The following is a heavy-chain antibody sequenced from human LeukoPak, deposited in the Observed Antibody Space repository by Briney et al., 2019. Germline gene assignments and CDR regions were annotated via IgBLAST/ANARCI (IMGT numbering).Heavy chain of an antibody. J-gene: IGHJ4*02. CDR3: AKVSQWFGELSCPDY. D-gene: IGHD3-10*01. CDR1: GFTFSSYG. V-gene: IGHV3-30*18. Sequence: GGSLRLSCAASGFTFSSYGMHWVRQAPGKGLEWVAVISYDGSNKYYADSVKGRFTISRDNSKNTLYLQMNSQRAEDTAVYYCAKVSQWFGELSCPDYWGQGTLVTVSS. CDR2: ISYDGSNK.